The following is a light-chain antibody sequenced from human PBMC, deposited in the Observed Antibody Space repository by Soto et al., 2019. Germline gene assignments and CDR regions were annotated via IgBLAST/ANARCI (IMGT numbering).Light chain of an antibody. V-gene: IGLV1-40*01. Sequence: VLTQPPSVSGAPGQRVTISCTGSRSNIGAGYDVHWYQQLPGTAPKLLISGNTDRPSGVPDRFSGSKSGSSASLAITGLQAEDEADYYCQSYDSSLGGWVFGGGTKLTVL. CDR3: QSYDSSLGGWV. CDR1: RSNIGAGYD. CDR2: GNT. J-gene: IGLJ3*02.